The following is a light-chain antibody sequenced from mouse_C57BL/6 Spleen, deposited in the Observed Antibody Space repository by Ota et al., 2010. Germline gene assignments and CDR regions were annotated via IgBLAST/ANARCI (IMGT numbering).Light chain of an antibody. CDR1: EDISTY. CDR3: SQSTHVPYT. CDR2: YTS. Sequence: IQMTQTTSSLSASLGDRVTISCRASEDISTYLNWYQQKPDGTVKLLIYYTSGLHSGVPSRFSGSGSGTDFTLRISRVEAEDLGVYFCSQSTHVPYTFGGGTNLEIK. J-gene: IGKJ2*01. V-gene: IGKV10-95*01.